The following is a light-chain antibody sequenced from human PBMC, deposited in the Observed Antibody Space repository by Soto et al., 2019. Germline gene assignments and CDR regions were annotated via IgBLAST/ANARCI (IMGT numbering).Light chain of an antibody. J-gene: IGLJ2*01. V-gene: IGLV2-8*01. CDR1: SSDVGGYNY. Sequence: QSALTQPPSASGSPGQSVTISCTGTSSDVGGYNYVSWYQQHPGKAPKLMIYEVSKRPSGVPDRFSGSKSGNTATLTVSRLQAEDEADFYCSAYAGSGTLFGGGTKLTVL. CDR3: SAYAGSGTL. CDR2: EVS.